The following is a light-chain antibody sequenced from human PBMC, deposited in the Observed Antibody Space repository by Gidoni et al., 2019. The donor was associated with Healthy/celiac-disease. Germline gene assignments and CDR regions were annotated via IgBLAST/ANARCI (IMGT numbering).Light chain of an antibody. V-gene: IGKV1-12*01. CDR1: QGISSR. J-gene: IGKJ4*01. CDR3: QQANSFPRLT. CDR2: AGS. Sequence: DIQMTQSPSSVSASVGARVTITCRASQGISSRLAWYQQKPGKAPKLLIYAGSSLESGVPSRFSRRGSGADFTLTISSLQPEDFGTYYCQQANSFPRLTCGGGTKVEIK.